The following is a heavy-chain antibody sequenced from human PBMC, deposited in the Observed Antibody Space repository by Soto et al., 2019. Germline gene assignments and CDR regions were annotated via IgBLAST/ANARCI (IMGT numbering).Heavy chain of an antibody. D-gene: IGHD1-26*01. CDR2: ISSGPVTT. CDR3: AREAGELKPFYYFDY. J-gene: IGHJ4*02. Sequence: EVHLVNSGGGLVQPGGSLRLSCVASGFTFSSYGMNWVRQAPGKGLEWVSYISSGPVTTNYADSVKGRFTISRDNSKNTLYLQVNSLRAEDTAVYYCAREAGELKPFYYFDYWGQGTLVTVCS. V-gene: IGHV3-48*01. CDR1: GFTFSSYG.